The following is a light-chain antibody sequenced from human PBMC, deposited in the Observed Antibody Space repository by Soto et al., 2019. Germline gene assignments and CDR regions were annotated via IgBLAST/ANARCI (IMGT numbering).Light chain of an antibody. V-gene: IGKV3D-20*02. J-gene: IGKJ1*01. CDR2: GAS. CDR3: QQRSNWPPWT. Sequence: EIVLTQSPGTLSLSPGERATLSCRASQSVSSSYLAWYQQKPGQAPRLLIYGASSRATGIPDRFSGSGSGTDLTLTISSLEPEDFAVYYCQQRSNWPPWTFGQGTKVDIK. CDR1: QSVSSSY.